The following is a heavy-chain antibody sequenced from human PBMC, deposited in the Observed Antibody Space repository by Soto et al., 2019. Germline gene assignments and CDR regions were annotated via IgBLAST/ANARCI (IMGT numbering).Heavy chain of an antibody. CDR2: IYYSGST. J-gene: IGHJ5*02. Sequence: PSETLSLTCTVSGGSVSSGSYYWSWIRQPPGKGLEWIGYIYYSGSTNYNPSLKSRVTISVDTSKNQFSLKLSSVTAADTAVYYCAREMGSSSLAPLGQGTLVTVSS. D-gene: IGHD6-6*01. V-gene: IGHV4-61*01. CDR1: GGSVSSGSYY. CDR3: AREMGSSSLAP.